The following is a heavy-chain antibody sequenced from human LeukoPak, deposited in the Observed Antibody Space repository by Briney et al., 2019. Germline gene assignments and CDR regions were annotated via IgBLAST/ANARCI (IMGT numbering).Heavy chain of an antibody. CDR2: IIVDGNT. J-gene: IGHJ6*02. D-gene: IGHD4-23*01. CDR1: KFTFSSYV. Sequence: GGSLRLSCAASKFTFSSYVMSWVRQAPGKGLEWVSAIIVDGNTYYADSVKGRFTISRDNSKNTLYLQMNSLRAEDTAVYFCARDDYGGNSVLWVYYGMDVWGQGTTVTVSS. V-gene: IGHV3-23*01. CDR3: ARDDYGGNSVLWVYYGMDV.